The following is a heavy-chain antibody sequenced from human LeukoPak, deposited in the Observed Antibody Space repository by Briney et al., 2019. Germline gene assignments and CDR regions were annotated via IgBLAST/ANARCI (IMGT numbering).Heavy chain of an antibody. J-gene: IGHJ3*02. CDR3: AREMEGHHAFDI. CDR2: IYSGGST. Sequence: GGSLRLSCAASGFTVSSNYMSWVRQAPGKGLEWVSVIYSGGSTYYADSVKGRFTISRDNSKNTLYLQMNSLRAEDTAVYYCAREMEGHHAFDIWGQGTMVTVSS. D-gene: IGHD3-3*01. CDR1: GFTVSSNY. V-gene: IGHV3-53*01.